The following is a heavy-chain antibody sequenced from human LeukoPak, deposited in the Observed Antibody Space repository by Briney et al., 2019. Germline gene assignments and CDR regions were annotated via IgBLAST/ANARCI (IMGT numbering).Heavy chain of an antibody. CDR3: ARDQDGVAVAVARWDY. J-gene: IGHJ4*02. D-gene: IGHD6-19*01. CDR2: INTNTGNP. Sequence: ASVKVSCKASGYTFTSYAMNWVRQAPGQGLEWMGWINTNTGNPTYAQGFTGRFVFSLDTSVSTAYLQISSLKAEDTAVYYCARDQDGVAVAVARWDYWGQGTLVTVSS. CDR1: GYTFTSYA. V-gene: IGHV7-4-1*02.